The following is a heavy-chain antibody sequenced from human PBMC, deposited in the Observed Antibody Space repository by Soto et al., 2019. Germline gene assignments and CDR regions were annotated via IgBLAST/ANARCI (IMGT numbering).Heavy chain of an antibody. J-gene: IGHJ5*02. D-gene: IGHD5-18*01. CDR1: GGTFSSYA. CDR2: IIPIFGTA. Sequence: GASVKVSCKASGGTFSSYAISWVRQAPGQGLEWMGGIIPIFGTANYAQKFQGRVTITADESTSTAYMELSSLRSEDTAVYYCARVTMVTRYWFDPWGQGTLVTVSS. CDR3: ARVTMVTRYWFDP. V-gene: IGHV1-69*13.